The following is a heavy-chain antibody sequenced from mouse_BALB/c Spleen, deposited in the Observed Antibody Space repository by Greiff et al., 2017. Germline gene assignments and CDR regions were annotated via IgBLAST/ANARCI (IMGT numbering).Heavy chain of an antibody. Sequence: QVQLKESGAELAKPGASVKMSCKASGYTFTSYWMHWVKQRPGQGLEWIGYINPSTGYTEYNQKFKDKATLTADKSSSTAYMQLSSLTSEDSAVYYCAVRRFAYWGQGTLVTVSA. V-gene: IGHV1-7*01. D-gene: IGHD2-14*01. CDR2: INPSTGYT. CDR1: GYTFTSYW. CDR3: AVRRFAY. J-gene: IGHJ3*01.